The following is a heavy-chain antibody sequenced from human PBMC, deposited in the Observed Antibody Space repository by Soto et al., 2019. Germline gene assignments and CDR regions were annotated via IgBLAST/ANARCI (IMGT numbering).Heavy chain of an antibody. CDR1: GDSISNNYW. Sequence: SETLSLTCDVSGDSISNNYWWTWVRQFPGEGLQWIGEIFHSGSTNYYPPPKNRVIISVDKSNNRFSLMLRSVTAADTAVYFCARGDFWSGSDYWGQGIQVTVSS. CDR3: ARGDFWSGSDY. D-gene: IGHD3-3*01. V-gene: IGHV4-4*02. CDR2: IFHSGST. J-gene: IGHJ4*02.